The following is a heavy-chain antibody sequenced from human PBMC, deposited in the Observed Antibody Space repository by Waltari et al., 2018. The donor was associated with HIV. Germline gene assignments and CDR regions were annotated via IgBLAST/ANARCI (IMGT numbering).Heavy chain of an antibody. D-gene: IGHD2-2*01. Sequence: ELQLVESGGGLVQPVGFLRLSCAASGCTFSTYEINWVGQAPGKGREWVSYISSSGSAIYYADSVKGRFTISRDNAKSSLFLQMNSLRAEDTAVYYCAREPPADEDFDFWGQGTLVTVSS. CDR2: ISSSGSAI. V-gene: IGHV3-48*03. J-gene: IGHJ4*02. CDR3: AREPPADEDFDF. CDR1: GCTFSTYE.